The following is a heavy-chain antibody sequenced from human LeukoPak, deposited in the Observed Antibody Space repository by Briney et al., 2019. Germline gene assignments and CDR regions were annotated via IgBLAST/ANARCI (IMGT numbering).Heavy chain of an antibody. CDR1: GFTFKTHA. Sequence: PGGSLRLSCAASGFTFKTHAMSWVRQAPGKGLEWVSRIDDSGVIRSYADSVKGRFTISRDNSKMTLTLQMNSLRAEDTAVYYCAKRLKRNYYYLYAMDVWGQGTTVTVSS. CDR2: IDDSGVIR. J-gene: IGHJ6*02. CDR3: AKRLKRNYYYLYAMDV. D-gene: IGHD3-22*01. V-gene: IGHV3-23*01.